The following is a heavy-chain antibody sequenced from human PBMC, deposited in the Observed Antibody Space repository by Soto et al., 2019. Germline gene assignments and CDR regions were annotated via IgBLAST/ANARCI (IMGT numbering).Heavy chain of an antibody. J-gene: IGHJ2*01. CDR3: ARALHSGGKCWYFDI. CDR1: GYTFTHYG. Sequence: QVQLVQSGAEVKKPGASVKVSCKASGYTFTHYGITWVRQAPGQGLEWMGWINSFSGDTNYPQKLQGRLTMTTYTSTSAVYMELRNLRSDDTAVYYCARALHSGGKCWYFDIWGRGTLVTVSS. D-gene: IGHD2-15*01. V-gene: IGHV1-18*01. CDR2: INSFSGDT.